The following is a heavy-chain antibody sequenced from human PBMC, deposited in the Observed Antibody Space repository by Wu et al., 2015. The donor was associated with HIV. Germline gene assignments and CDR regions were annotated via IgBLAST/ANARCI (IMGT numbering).Heavy chain of an antibody. CDR1: GLDLKKLS. V-gene: IGHV1-24*01. Sequence: QVQLVQSGTEVTKYGASVKVSCKVSGLDLKKLSIHWVRQTQTKRLEWMGGLYPEDRKNKSTQRDSRARVTMTEDSLTDTAYLEISSLTSADKAIYFCASSPRDVWSAGLMHWGQGTSVSVYS. D-gene: IGHD6-13*01. CDR3: ASSPRDVWSAGLMH. CDR2: LYPEDRKN. J-gene: IGHJ1*01.